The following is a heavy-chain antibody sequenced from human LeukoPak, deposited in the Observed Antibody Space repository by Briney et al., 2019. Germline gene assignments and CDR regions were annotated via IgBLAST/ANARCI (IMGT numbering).Heavy chain of an antibody. D-gene: IGHD2-2*01. CDR3: VSSAADYFYGMDV. V-gene: IGHV3-30*03. J-gene: IGHJ6*02. CDR2: ISYDGSNK. Sequence: SGGSLRLSCAASGFTFSSYGMHWVRQAPGKGLEWVAVISYDGSNKYYADSVKGRFTISRDNSKNTLYLQMNSLRAEDTAVYYCVSSAADYFYGMDVWGQGTTVTVSS. CDR1: GFTFSSYG.